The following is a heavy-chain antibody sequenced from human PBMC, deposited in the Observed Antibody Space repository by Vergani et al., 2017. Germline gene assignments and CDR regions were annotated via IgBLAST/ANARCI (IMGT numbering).Heavy chain of an antibody. V-gene: IGHV1-46*03. CDR2: INPSGGRT. Sequence: QVQLVQSGAEVKKPGASVKVSCKASGYTFTSYYMHWVRQAPGQGLEWMGIINPSGGRTSYAQKFQGRVTMTRDTSTSTVYMEVSSLRSEDTAVYYCARGYGGKYGGFDYWGQGTLVTVSA. CDR3: ARGYGGKYGGFDY. J-gene: IGHJ4*02. CDR1: GYTFTSYY. D-gene: IGHD4-23*01.